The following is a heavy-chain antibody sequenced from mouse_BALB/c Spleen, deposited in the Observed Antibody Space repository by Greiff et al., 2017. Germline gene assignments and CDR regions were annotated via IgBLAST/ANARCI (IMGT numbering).Heavy chain of an antibody. J-gene: IGHJ3*01. V-gene: IGHV5-4*02. D-gene: IGHD4-1*02. CDR2: ISDGGSYT. Sequence: EVHLVESGGGLVKPGGSLKLSCAASGFTFSDYYMYWVRQTPEKRLEWVATISDGGSYTYYPDSVKGRFTISRDNAKNNLYLQMSSLKSEDTAMYYCARDESSTGTATWCAYWGQGTLVTVSA. CDR3: ARDESSTGTATWCAY. CDR1: GFTFSDYY.